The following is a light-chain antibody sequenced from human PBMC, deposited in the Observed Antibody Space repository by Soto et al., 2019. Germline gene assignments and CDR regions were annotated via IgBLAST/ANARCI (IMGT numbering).Light chain of an antibody. J-gene: IGLJ2*01. CDR2: NNN. Sequence: QSVLTQPPSASGTPGQRVTISCSGSGTNIGINTVNWYQQLPGTAPKLLIYNNNQRPSGVPDRFSGSKSGTSASLAITGLRSDDEADYYCATWDDDLYTPIIGGGTKLTVL. CDR1: GTNIGINT. CDR3: ATWDDDLYTPI. V-gene: IGLV1-44*01.